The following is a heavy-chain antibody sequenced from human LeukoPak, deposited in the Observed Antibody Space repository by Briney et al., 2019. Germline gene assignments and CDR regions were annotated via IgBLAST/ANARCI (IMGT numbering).Heavy chain of an antibody. CDR1: GDSINSYH. J-gene: IGHJ4*02. Sequence: PSETLSLTCTISGDSINSYHWSWLRQPPGSKLEWIGYFYYSGVTNYNPSLKSRVTMSLDTSKKQFSLKLNSVTAADTAVYYCARDQAHGQFDYWGQGTLVTVSS. CDR2: FYYSGVT. V-gene: IGHV4-59*01. CDR3: ARDQAHGQFDY. D-gene: IGHD5-24*01.